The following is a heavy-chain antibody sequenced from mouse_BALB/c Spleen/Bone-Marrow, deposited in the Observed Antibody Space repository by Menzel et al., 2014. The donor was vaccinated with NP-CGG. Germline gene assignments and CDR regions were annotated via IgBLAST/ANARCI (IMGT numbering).Heavy chain of an antibody. Sequence: EVQRVESGGGSVQPGGSLRLSCATSGFTFTDYYMSWVRQPPGKALEWLGFIRNKANGYTTQYSASVKGRFTISRDNSQRLPYLQMNPLRAEDSAPYYCARGNYYDSNYIWYFDVLGAGTTVTVSS. J-gene: IGHJ1*01. CDR1: GFTFTDYY. V-gene: IGHV7-3*02. CDR2: IRNKANGYTT. D-gene: IGHD1-1*01. CDR3: ARGNYYDSNYIWYFDV.